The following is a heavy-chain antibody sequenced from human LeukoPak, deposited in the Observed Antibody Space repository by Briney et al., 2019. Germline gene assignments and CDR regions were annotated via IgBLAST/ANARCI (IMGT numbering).Heavy chain of an antibody. V-gene: IGHV1-3*03. D-gene: IGHD3-3*01. J-gene: IGHJ6*03. CDR3: ARSAYYDFWSGYSEPTPYMDV. CDR1: GYTFTSYA. CDR2: INAGNGNT. Sequence: GASVKVSCKASGYTFTSYAMHWVRQAPGQRLEWMGWINAGNGNTKYSQEFQGRVTITRDTSASTAYMELSSLRAEDTAVYYCARSAYYDFWSGYSEPTPYMDVWGKGTTVTVS.